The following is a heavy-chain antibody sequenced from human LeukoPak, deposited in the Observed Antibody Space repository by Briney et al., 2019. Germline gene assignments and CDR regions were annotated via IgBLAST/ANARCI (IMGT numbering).Heavy chain of an antibody. D-gene: IGHD7-27*01. V-gene: IGHV4-59*01. J-gene: IGHJ6*02. CDR3: ATATLGKVYYYYGLDV. Sequence: PSETLSLTCTVSGGAITSYYWNWIRQPPGKVLEWIGHIYYTGSTNYNPSLKSRVSISLDTSKNQFSLKLNSMTTADTAVYYCATATLGKVYYYYGLDVWGQGTTVTVSS. CDR2: IYYTGST. CDR1: GGAITSYY.